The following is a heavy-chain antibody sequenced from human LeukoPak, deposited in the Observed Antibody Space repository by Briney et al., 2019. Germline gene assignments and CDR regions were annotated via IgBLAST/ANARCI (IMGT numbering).Heavy chain of an antibody. V-gene: IGHV1-3*01. Sequence: GASVKVSCKASGYTFSNYAMHWVRQAPGQRLEWMGWINAGNGNTKYSQKFQGRVTITRDTSASTAYMELSSLRSVDTAVYYCARVNTMIRGVTHFDYWGQGTLVTVSS. CDR1: GYTFSNYA. CDR2: INAGNGNT. D-gene: IGHD3-10*01. J-gene: IGHJ4*02. CDR3: ARVNTMIRGVTHFDY.